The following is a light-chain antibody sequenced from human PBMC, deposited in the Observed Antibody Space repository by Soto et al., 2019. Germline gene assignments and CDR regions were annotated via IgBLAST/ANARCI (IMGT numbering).Light chain of an antibody. CDR2: DAS. CDR3: QQYGRSPWT. CDR1: QSVSSSY. V-gene: IGKV3D-20*01. J-gene: IGKJ1*01. Sequence: EIILTQSPATLSLSPGERATLSCGASQSVSSSYVAWYQHRPGLAPRLLIHDASSRATGIPDRFSGSGSGTDFTLTISRLEPEDFAVYYCQQYGRSPWTFGQGTKVDI.